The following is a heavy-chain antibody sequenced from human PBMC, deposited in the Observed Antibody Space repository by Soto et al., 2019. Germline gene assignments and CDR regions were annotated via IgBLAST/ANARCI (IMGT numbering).Heavy chain of an antibody. Sequence: PSETLSLTCTVSGASVSTGAYYWGWVRQRPGKGLEWVGYIYESGYTYYNTSLKSRLTISLDRSNNQFSLGLTSVTAADTAVYYCVRALRHTAMVYPWLDPWGQGTLVTVSS. CDR2: IYESGYT. CDR3: VRALRHTAMVYPWLDP. CDR1: GASVSTGAYY. D-gene: IGHD5-18*01. J-gene: IGHJ5*02. V-gene: IGHV4-31*03.